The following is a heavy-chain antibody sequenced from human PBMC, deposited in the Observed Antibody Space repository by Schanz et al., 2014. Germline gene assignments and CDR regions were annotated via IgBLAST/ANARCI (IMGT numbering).Heavy chain of an antibody. CDR1: EFTFNTYC. V-gene: IGHV3-7*01. CDR2: INQDGYDK. Sequence: VRLVESGGGLVQSGGSLRLSCAASEFTFNTYCMSWVRQAPGKGLEWVASINQDGYDKHYVDSVEGRFTISRDNAKNSLHLQMNSLRAEDTAVYYCVREGSSSPDCCYYNGMDVWGQGTTVTVSS. J-gene: IGHJ6*02. CDR3: VREGSSSPDCCYYNGMDV. D-gene: IGHD6-6*01.